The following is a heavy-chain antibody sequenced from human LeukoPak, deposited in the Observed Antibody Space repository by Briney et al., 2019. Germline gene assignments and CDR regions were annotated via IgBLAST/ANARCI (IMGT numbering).Heavy chain of an antibody. D-gene: IGHD2-2*01. CDR3: ARDPTLRYCSNTNCYLLGDY. CDR2: INPNSGGT. Sequence: ASVKVSCKASGYSFTGYYMHWERQAPGQGLEWMGWINPNSGGTNYAQKFQGRVTMTRDTSISTAYMEVSSLRSDDTAVYYCARDPTLRYCSNTNCYLLGDYWGQGTLVIVSS. V-gene: IGHV1-2*02. CDR1: GYSFTGYY. J-gene: IGHJ4*02.